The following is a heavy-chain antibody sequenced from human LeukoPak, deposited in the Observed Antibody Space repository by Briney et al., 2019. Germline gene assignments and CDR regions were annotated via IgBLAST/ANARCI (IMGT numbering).Heavy chain of an antibody. Sequence: GESLKISCKASGYTFSTYWIAWVRQMPGKGLEWMGIIYPRDFDTRYRPSFQGQVTISVDKSITTAYLQWNSLRAEDTAVYYCARKTDSGGQGDYWGPGTLVTVSS. CDR3: ARKTDSGGQGDY. J-gene: IGHJ4*02. CDR2: IYPRDFDT. V-gene: IGHV5-51*01. CDR1: GYTFSTYW. D-gene: IGHD3-22*01.